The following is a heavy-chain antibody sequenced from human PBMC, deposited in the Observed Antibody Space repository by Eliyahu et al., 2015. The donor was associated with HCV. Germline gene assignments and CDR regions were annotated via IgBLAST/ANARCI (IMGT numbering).Heavy chain of an antibody. J-gene: IGHJ4*02. D-gene: IGHD1-26*01. CDR1: GGSISSYY. V-gene: IGHV4-59*08. CDR3: ARHPGSYSPVDY. Sequence: QVQLQESGPGLVKPSETLSLTCTVSGGSISSYYWSWTRQPPGKGLEWIGYIYYSGSTNYNPSLKSRVTISVDTSKNRFSLKLSSVTAADTAVYYCARHPGSYSPVDYWGQGTLVTVSS. CDR2: IYYSGST.